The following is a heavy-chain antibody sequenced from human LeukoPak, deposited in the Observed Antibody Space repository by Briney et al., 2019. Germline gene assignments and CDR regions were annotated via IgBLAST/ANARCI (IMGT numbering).Heavy chain of an antibody. Sequence: GGSLRLSCAASGFTFSSYAMHWVRQAPGKGLEWVAVISYDGGNKYYIDSVKGRFTVSRGNSKNTLYLQMNSLSAEDTAVYYCAKVHLTYYYDSSGYGFQDCWGQGALVTVSS. CDR1: GFTFSSYA. CDR3: AKVHLTYYYDSSGYGFQDC. V-gene: IGHV3-30*18. J-gene: IGHJ4*02. CDR2: ISYDGGNK. D-gene: IGHD3-22*01.